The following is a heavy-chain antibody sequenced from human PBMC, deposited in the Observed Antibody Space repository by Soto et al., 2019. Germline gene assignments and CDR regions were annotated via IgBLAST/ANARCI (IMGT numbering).Heavy chain of an antibody. CDR3: ARGYYDALYYYGMDV. J-gene: IGHJ6*02. D-gene: IGHD3-22*01. CDR1: GFTFSSYG. CDR2: IWYDGSNK. Sequence: GGSLRLSCAASGFTFSSYGMHWVRQAPGKGLEWVAVIWYDGSNKYYADSVRGRFTISRDNSKNTLYLQMNSLRAEDTAVYYCARGYYDALYYYGMDVWGQGTTVTVSS. V-gene: IGHV3-33*01.